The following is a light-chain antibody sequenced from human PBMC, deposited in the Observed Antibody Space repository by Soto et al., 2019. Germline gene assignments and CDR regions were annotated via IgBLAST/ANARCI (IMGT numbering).Light chain of an antibody. J-gene: IGKJ1*01. CDR2: GAS. Sequence: EIVLTLSPGTLSLSAGERATLSCRASQSVSSNYLAWYQQKPGQPPRLLISGASSRATGIPDRFIGSGSGTDFTLTISSLEPEDFAVYYCQHYGRSPPSWTFGQGTKVEIK. CDR3: QHYGRSPPSWT. V-gene: IGKV3-20*01. CDR1: QSVSSNY.